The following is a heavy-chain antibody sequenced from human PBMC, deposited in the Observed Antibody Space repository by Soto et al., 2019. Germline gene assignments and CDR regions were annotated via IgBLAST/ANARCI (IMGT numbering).Heavy chain of an antibody. CDR3: AKEYGSTWIDH. CDR2: MSYDGTKE. V-gene: IGHV3-30*18. J-gene: IGHJ4*02. CDR1: GFTFSTYG. Sequence: QVQLVESGGGVVQPRRSLRLSCAASGFTFSTYGMHWVRQAPGKGLEWVAAMSYDGTKEYYVDSVKGRFTISRDNSRNTLFLQLNSLRDEDTAVYYCAKEYGSTWIDHWGQGTLVTVSS. D-gene: IGHD6-13*01.